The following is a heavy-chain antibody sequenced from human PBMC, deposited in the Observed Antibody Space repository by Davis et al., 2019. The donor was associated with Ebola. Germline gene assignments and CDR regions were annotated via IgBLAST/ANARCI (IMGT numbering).Heavy chain of an antibody. CDR1: GDSISSSNW. CDR2: ISQSGST. CDR3: ARARFLEWLLDY. Sequence: SETLSLTCAVSGDSISSSNWWSWVRQPPGKGLEWIGEISQSGSTYYNPSLKSRVTISVDTSKNQFSLKLSSVTAADTAVYYCARARFLEWLLDYWGQGTLVTVSS. D-gene: IGHD3-3*01. J-gene: IGHJ4*02. V-gene: IGHV4-4*02.